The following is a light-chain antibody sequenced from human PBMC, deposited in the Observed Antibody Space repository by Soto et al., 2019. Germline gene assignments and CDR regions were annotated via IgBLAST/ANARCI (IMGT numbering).Light chain of an antibody. Sequence: EIVMTQSPATLSVSPGERVTLSCRASQSVGTDLAWYQQKPGQAPRLLIYDASTGATGTPARFSGSGSGTHFTLTISRLEPEDFAVYYCQHYVTSSITFGQGTRLEIK. CDR1: QSVGTD. J-gene: IGKJ5*01. V-gene: IGKV3-15*01. CDR3: QHYVTSSIT. CDR2: DAS.